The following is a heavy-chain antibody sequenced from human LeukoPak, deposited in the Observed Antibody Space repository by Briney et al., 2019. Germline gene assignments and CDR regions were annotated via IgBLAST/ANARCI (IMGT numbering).Heavy chain of an antibody. CDR1: GFSFTDYW. CDR2: MNPDGSVR. Sequence: SLRPSCAASGFSFTDYWMSCVRQTQAKGLEFVANMNPDGSVRNYMDSVKGRFTISRDNAKKSLYLEISRLRADDTAVYYCARDPGYSSFDLWGQGTQVTVSS. J-gene: IGHJ4*02. V-gene: IGHV3-7*01. CDR3: ARDPGYSSFDL. D-gene: IGHD5-12*01.